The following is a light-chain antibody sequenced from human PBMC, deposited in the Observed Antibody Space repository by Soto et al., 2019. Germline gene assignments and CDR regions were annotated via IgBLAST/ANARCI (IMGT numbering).Light chain of an antibody. J-gene: IGKJ1*01. V-gene: IGKV1-39*01. CDR2: AAS. CDR3: QQSYSTPRT. CDR1: QSISSY. Sequence: DIQMTQSPSSLSASVGDRVTITCRASQSISSYLNWYQKKPGKSPKLLIYAASSLQSGVPSSLSGSGSVTDFTLTISSLQPDDFATYDCQQSYSTPRTCGQGTRVEIK.